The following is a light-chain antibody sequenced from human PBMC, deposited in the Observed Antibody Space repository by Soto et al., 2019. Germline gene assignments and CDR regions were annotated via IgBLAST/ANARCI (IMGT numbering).Light chain of an antibody. CDR3: CSFAGSNSWV. CDR1: SSDVGSYNR. CDR2: EAT. Sequence: QSALTQPPSVSGSPGQSVTISCTGTSSDVGSYNRVSWYQQPPGTAPKLMIYEATRRPSGISNRFSGSKSGNTASLTISGLQAEDEADYYCCSFAGSNSWVFGGGTKLTVL. V-gene: IGLV2-18*02. J-gene: IGLJ3*02.